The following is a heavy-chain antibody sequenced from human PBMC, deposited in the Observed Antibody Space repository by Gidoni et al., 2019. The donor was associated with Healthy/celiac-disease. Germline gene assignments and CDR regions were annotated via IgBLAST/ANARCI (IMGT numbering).Heavy chain of an antibody. V-gene: IGHV1-46*01. J-gene: IGHJ5*02. D-gene: IGHD3-3*01. CDR1: GAHFTSYY. CDR3: ARNRGVFAVTNWFDP. Sequence: HVQLVQSGAEVKKPGASVKGYCKESGAHFTSYYMHWVRQAPGQGLEWMGIINPSGGSTSYAQKFQGRVTMTRDTSTRTVYMELSSLRSEDTAVYYCARNRGVFAVTNWFDPWGQGTLVTVSS. CDR2: INPSGGST.